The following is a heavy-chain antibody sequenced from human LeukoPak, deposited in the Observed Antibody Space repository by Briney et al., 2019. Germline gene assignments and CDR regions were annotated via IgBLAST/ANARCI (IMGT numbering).Heavy chain of an antibody. Sequence: ASVTVSCTASGYTFVGYYIHWVRQAPGQGLEWMGRINPNTGDAISAQKFKGRVTLSRDTSINTVYMELIGLRSDDTAVFYCAREIDFGHEAFYLWGQGTMVTVSA. CDR1: GYTFVGYY. V-gene: IGHV1-2*06. D-gene: IGHD3-16*01. CDR3: AREIDFGHEAFYL. J-gene: IGHJ3*01. CDR2: INPNTGDA.